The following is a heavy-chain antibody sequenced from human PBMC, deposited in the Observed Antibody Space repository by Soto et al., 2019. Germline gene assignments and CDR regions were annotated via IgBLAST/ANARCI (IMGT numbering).Heavy chain of an antibody. CDR2: IIANNGNT. V-gene: IGHV1-18*01. D-gene: IGHD5-18*01. Sequence: ASVKVSCKASGGTFSSYAISWVRQAPGQGLEWMGWIIANNGNTNYAQKFQGRVTMTTDTSTSTAYMELRSLRSDDTAVYYCVFVDTATFDPWGQGTLVTVSS. CDR1: GGTFSSYA. J-gene: IGHJ5*02. CDR3: VFVDTATFDP.